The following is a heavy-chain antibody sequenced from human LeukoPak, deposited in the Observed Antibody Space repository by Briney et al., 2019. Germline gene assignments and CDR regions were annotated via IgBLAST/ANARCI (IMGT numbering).Heavy chain of an antibody. J-gene: IGHJ3*02. D-gene: IGHD3-10*01. CDR2: ISAYNGNT. V-gene: IGHV1-18*01. CDR3: ARPTRRGVTLGDAFDI. Sequence: GASVKVSCKASGYTFTSYGISWVRQAPGQGLEWMGWISAYNGNTNYAQKLQGRVTMTTDTSTSTAYMELRSLRSDDTAVYYCARPTRRGVTLGDAFDIWGQGTMVTVSS. CDR1: GYTFTSYG.